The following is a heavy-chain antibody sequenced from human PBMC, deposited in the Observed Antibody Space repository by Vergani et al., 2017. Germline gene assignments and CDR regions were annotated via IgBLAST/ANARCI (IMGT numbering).Heavy chain of an antibody. CDR2: IYYSGST. Sequence: QLQLQESGPGLVKPSETLSLTCTVSGGSISSSSYYWGWIRQPPGKGLEWIGSIYYSGSTYYNPSLKSRVTISVDTSKNQFSLKLSSVTAAVTAVYYCARQDEELLWFGEHWGQGTLVTVSS. D-gene: IGHD3-10*01. CDR1: GGSISSSSYY. V-gene: IGHV4-39*01. J-gene: IGHJ1*01. CDR3: ARQDEELLWFGEH.